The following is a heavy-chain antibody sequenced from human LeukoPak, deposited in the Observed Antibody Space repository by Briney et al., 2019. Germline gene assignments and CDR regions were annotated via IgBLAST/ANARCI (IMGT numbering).Heavy chain of an antibody. CDR1: GFTFSRYA. D-gene: IGHD2-2*01. Sequence: GGSLRLSCAASGFTFSRYAMNWVRQAPGKGLQWVSYINTDSSDIHYADSVKGRFTISRDNARSTLYLQLSSLRAEDSAVYYCARDTFQPGLIDSWGQGTLVTVSS. V-gene: IGHV3-21*05. CDR3: ARDTFQPGLIDS. J-gene: IGHJ4*02. CDR2: INTDSSDI.